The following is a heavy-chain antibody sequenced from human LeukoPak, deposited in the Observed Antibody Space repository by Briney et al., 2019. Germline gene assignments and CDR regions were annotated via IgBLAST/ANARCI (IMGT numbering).Heavy chain of an antibody. Sequence: PSEILSLTCAVYGGSFSGYYWSWIRQPPGKGLEWIGEINHSGSTNYNPSLKSRVTISVDTSKNQFSLKLSSVTAADTAVYYCARGASTTVAGRDFDYWGQGTLVTVSS. V-gene: IGHV4-34*01. D-gene: IGHD6-19*01. CDR3: ARGASTTVAGRDFDY. CDR2: INHSGST. CDR1: GGSFSGYY. J-gene: IGHJ4*02.